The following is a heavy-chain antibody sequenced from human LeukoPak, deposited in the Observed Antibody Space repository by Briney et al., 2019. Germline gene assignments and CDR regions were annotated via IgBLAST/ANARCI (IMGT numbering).Heavy chain of an antibody. Sequence: SETLSLTYAVYGGSFSGYYWSWIRQPPGKGLEWIGEINHSGSTNYNPSLKSRVTISVDTSKNQFSLKLSSVTAADTAVYYCARGSGWFGELSRDYWGQGTLVTVSS. CDR3: ARGSGWFGELSRDY. V-gene: IGHV4-34*01. CDR1: GGSFSGYY. CDR2: INHSGST. D-gene: IGHD3-10*01. J-gene: IGHJ4*02.